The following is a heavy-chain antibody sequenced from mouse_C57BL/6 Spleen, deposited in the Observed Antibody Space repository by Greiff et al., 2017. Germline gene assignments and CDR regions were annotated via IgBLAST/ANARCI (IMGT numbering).Heavy chain of an antibody. CDR2: IRSKSNNYAT. CDR3: VRHWEYGSSYYYAMDY. J-gene: IGHJ4*01. CDR1: GFSFNTYA. D-gene: IGHD1-1*01. Sequence: EVHLVESGGGLVQPKGSLKLSCAASGFSFNTYAMNWVRQAPGKGLEWVARIRSKSNNYATYYADSVKDRFTISRDDSESMLYLQMNNLKTEDTAMKYCVRHWEYGSSYYYAMDYWGQGTSVTVSS. V-gene: IGHV10-1*01.